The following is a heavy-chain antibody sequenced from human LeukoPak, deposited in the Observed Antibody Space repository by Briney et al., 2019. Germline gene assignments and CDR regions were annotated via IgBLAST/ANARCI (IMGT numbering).Heavy chain of an antibody. CDR2: ISGSGGST. D-gene: IGHD2/OR15-2a*01. V-gene: IGHV3-23*01. J-gene: IGHJ4*02. CDR1: GFIFSSYA. CDR3: AKGGESERY. Sequence: GGSLRLSCAASGFIFSSYAMSWVRQAPGKGLEWVSTISGSGGSTYYADSVKGRFTISRDNSKNTVYLQMNSLRAEDTAVYYCAKGGESERYWGQGTLVTVSS.